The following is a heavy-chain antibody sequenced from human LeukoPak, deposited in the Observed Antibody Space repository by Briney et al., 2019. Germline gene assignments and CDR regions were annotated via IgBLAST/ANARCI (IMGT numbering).Heavy chain of an antibody. D-gene: IGHD2-2*02. J-gene: IGHJ3*02. CDR2: IYYSGST. CDR1: GGSISSSSYY. Sequence: PSETLSLTCTVSGGSISSSSYYWGWIRQPPGKGLEWIGSIYYSGSTYYNPSLKSRVTISVDTSKNQFSLKLSSVTAADTAVYYCARGEEYQLLYYAFDIWGQGTMVTVSS. V-gene: IGHV4-39*01. CDR3: ARGEEYQLLYYAFDI.